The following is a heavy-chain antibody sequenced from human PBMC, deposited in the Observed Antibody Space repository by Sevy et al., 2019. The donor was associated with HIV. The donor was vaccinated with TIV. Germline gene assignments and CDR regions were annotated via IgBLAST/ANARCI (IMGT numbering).Heavy chain of an antibody. CDR3: ASQAKFYSDDSGFSSFFDY. D-gene: IGHD3-22*01. Sequence: GGSPRLSCAVSGVTFKNYWMYWVRQTPGKGLLWVSRINSDGSITNYADSVKGRFTISRDNAKNSLYLQMNSLRDEDTAVYYCASQAKFYSDDSGFSSFFDYWGLGTLVTVSS. V-gene: IGHV3-74*01. J-gene: IGHJ4*02. CDR2: INSDGSIT. CDR1: GVTFKNYW.